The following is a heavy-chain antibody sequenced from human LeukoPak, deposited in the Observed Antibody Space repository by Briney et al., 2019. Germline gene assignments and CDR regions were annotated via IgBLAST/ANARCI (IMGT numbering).Heavy chain of an antibody. V-gene: IGHV4-4*07. CDR1: GGSISSYY. CDR3: ARDSGSSSSDWFDP. CDR2: IYTSGST. Sequence: SETLSLTCTVSGGSISSYYWSWIRQPAGKGLEWIGRIYTSGSTNYNPSLKSRVTMSVDTSKNQFSLKLSSVTAADTAVYYCARDSGSSSSDWFDPWGQGTLVTVSS. J-gene: IGHJ5*02. D-gene: IGHD6-6*01.